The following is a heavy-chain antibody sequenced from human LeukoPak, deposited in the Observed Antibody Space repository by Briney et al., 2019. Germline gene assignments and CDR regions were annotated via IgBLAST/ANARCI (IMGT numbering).Heavy chain of an antibody. V-gene: IGHV1-69*06. CDR2: IIPIFGTA. D-gene: IGHD3-22*01. Sequence: SVKVSCKASGGTFSSYAISWVRQAPGQGLEWMGGIIPIFGTANYAQKFQGRVTITADKSTSTAYMELRSLRSDDTAVYYCARAQGSGYYYFPFDYWGQGTLVTVSS. CDR3: ARAQGSGYYYFPFDY. CDR1: GGTFSSYA. J-gene: IGHJ4*02.